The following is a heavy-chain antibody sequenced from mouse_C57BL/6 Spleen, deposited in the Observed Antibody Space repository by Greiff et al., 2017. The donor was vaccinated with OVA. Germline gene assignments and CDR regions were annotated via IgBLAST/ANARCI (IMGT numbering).Heavy chain of an antibody. CDR2: INYDGSST. CDR1: GFTFSDYY. D-gene: IGHD2-2*01. CDR3: ARVRGYDGAMDY. J-gene: IGHJ4*01. V-gene: IGHV5-16*01. Sequence: VQLKESEGGLVQPGSSMKLSCTASGFTFSDYYMAWVRQVPEKGLEWVANINYDGSSTYYLDSLKSRFIISRDNAKNILYLQMSSLKSEDTATYYCARVRGYDGAMDYWGQGTSVTVSS.